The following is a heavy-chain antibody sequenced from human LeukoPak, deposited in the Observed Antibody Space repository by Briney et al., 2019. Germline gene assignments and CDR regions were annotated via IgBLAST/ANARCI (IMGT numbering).Heavy chain of an antibody. Sequence: SQTLSLTCTVSGGSISSGDYYWSWIRQPPGKGLVWIGYIYYSGSTYYNPSLKSRVTISVDTSKNQFSLKLSSVTAADTAVYYCATLELFQTTRGNWFDPWGQGTLVTVSS. J-gene: IGHJ5*02. V-gene: IGHV4-30-4*01. CDR2: IYYSGST. CDR1: GGSISSGDYY. CDR3: ATLELFQTTRGNWFDP. D-gene: IGHD3-10*01.